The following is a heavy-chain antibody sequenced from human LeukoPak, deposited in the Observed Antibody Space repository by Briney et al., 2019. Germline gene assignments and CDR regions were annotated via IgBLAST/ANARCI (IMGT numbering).Heavy chain of an antibody. CDR2: INHSGST. D-gene: IGHD3-3*01. V-gene: IGHV4-34*01. CDR3: ARVRSLRITIFGVVSPYFDY. J-gene: IGHJ4*02. Sequence: SETLSLTCTVSGGSFSGYYWSWIRQPPGKGLEWIGEINHSGSTNYNPSLKSRVTISVDTSKNQFSLKLSSVTAADTAVYYCARVRSLRITIFGVVSPYFDYWGQGTLVTVSS. CDR1: GGSFSGYY.